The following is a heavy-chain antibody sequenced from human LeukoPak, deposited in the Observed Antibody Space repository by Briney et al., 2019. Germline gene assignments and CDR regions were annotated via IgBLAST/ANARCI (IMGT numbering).Heavy chain of an antibody. J-gene: IGHJ3*02. CDR1: GFIFSSYG. V-gene: IGHV3-30*02. CDR3: ARDMLSDYVWGSYRPGDAFDI. D-gene: IGHD3-16*02. CDR2: IRYDGSNK. Sequence: PGGSLRLSCAASGFIFSSYGMHWVRQAPGKGLEWVAFIRYDGSNKYYADSVKGRFTISRDNSKNTLYLQMNSLRAEDTAVYYCARDMLSDYVWGSYRPGDAFDIWGQGTMVTVSS.